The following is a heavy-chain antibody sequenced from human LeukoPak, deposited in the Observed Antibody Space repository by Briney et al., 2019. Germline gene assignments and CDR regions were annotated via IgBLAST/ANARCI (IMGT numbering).Heavy chain of an antibody. CDR2: IYYSGST. CDR3: ARVPSNSPNYYYYGMDV. D-gene: IGHD4-4*01. V-gene: IGHV4-59*01. CDR1: GGSISSYY. Sequence: SETLSLTCTVSGGSISSYYWSWIRQPPGKGLEWIGYIYYSGSTNYNPSLKSRVTISVDTSKNQFSLKLSSVTAADTAVYYCARVPSNSPNYYYYGMDVWGQGTTVTVSS. J-gene: IGHJ6*02.